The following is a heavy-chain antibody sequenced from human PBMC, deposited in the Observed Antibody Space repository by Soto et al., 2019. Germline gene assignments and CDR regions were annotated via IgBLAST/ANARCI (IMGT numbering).Heavy chain of an antibody. CDR2: INPSGGST. Sequence: GSVKVSCKASGYTFTSYYMPWVRQAPAEGLEWMGIINPSGGSTCYAQKFQGRVTMTRDTSTSTVYMELSSLRSEDTAVYYCARDQYQQQWLAGNYYGMDVWAQGTTVTVSS. CDR1: GYTFTSYY. CDR3: ARDQYQQQWLAGNYYGMDV. V-gene: IGHV1-46*01. J-gene: IGHJ6*02. D-gene: IGHD6-19*01.